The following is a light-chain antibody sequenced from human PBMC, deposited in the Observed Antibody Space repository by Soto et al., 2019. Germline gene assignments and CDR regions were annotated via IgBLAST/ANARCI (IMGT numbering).Light chain of an antibody. CDR2: RTS. CDR3: QQYNNWPRAT. CDR1: QSISTN. J-gene: IGKJ4*01. V-gene: IGKV3-15*01. Sequence: EIEMTQSPATLSVSPGERATLSCRASQSISTNLAWYQQKHGQAPRLLMFRTSSRATGFPARFSGSGSGTEFNLTISSLQSEDFGVYYCQQYNNWPRATFGGGTKVEIK.